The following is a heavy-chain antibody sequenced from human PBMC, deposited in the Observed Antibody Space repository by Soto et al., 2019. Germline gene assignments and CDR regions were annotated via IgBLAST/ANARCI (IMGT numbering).Heavy chain of an antibody. CDR2: IIPIFGTA. D-gene: IGHD2-15*01. Sequence: QVQLVQSGAEVKKPGSSVKVSCKASGGTFNSYAISWVRQAPGQGLEWMGGIIPIFGTANYAQTFQGRVTSTADESTSTAYMELSNLRAEDTAVYYCARGWGGNWRGWSSWGQGTPVTVSS. CDR3: ARGWGGNWRGWSS. V-gene: IGHV1-69*12. CDR1: GGTFNSYA. J-gene: IGHJ5*02.